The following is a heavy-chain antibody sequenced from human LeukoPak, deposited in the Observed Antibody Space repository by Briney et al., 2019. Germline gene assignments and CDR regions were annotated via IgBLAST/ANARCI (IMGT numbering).Heavy chain of an antibody. V-gene: IGHV3-23*01. J-gene: IGHJ4*02. Sequence: GGSLRLSCAASGFTFSSYSMHWVRQAPGKGLEWVCAINPGGGKTYYADSVQGRFTISRDNSKNTLYLQMNSLRVDDTAVYYCAKDIDYWGQGTLVTVSS. CDR2: INPGGGKT. CDR1: GFTFSSYS. CDR3: AKDIDY.